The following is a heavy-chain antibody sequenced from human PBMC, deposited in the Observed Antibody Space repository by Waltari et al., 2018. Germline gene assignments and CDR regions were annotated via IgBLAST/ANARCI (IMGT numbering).Heavy chain of an antibody. D-gene: IGHD6-6*01. CDR3: ASRSIAAEHYY. CDR2: IRGSGGST. CDR1: GFTFSSYA. Sequence: EVQLLESGGGLVQPGGSLRLSCAASGFTFSSYAMSWVRQAPGKGLDWVSAIRGSGGSTYYADSVKGRFTISRDNSKNTLYLQMNSLRAEDTAVYYCASRSIAAEHYYWGQGTLVTVSS. V-gene: IGHV3-23*01. J-gene: IGHJ4*02.